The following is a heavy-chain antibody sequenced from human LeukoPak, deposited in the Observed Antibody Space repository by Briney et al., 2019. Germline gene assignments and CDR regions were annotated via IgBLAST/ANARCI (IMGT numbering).Heavy chain of an antibody. Sequence: GGSLRLSCAASGFTFSCYAMSWVRQAPGKGLEWVSAISGSGGSTYYADSVKGRLTISRDNSKNTLYLQMNSLRAEGTAVYYCARVQYSGSYSDAFDIWGQGTMVTVSS. CDR2: ISGSGGST. J-gene: IGHJ3*02. V-gene: IGHV3-23*01. D-gene: IGHD1-26*01. CDR1: GFTFSCYA. CDR3: ARVQYSGSYSDAFDI.